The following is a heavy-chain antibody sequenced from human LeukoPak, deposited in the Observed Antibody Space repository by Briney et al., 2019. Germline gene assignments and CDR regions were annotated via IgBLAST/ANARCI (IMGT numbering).Heavy chain of an antibody. CDR3: ARERDAYAGFDY. J-gene: IGHJ4*02. CDR2: IKQDGSEK. D-gene: IGHD5-24*01. CDR1: AFTFSSYW. V-gene: IGHV3-7*01. Sequence: GGSLRLSCAASAFTFSSYWMSWVRQAPGKGLEWVANIKQDGSEKYYVDSVKGRFTISRDNAKNSLYLQMNSLRAEDTAVYYCARERDAYAGFDYWGRGTLVTVSS.